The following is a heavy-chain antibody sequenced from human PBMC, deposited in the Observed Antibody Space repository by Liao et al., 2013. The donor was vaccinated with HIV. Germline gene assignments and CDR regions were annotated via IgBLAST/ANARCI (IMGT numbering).Heavy chain of an antibody. J-gene: IGHJ6*03. Sequence: QVQLQQRGAGLLKPSETLFLTCEVDGASLRGFYWSWIRQPPGKGLEWIAEINDRATNYNPSLKSRVAISEDTSKNHFSLTLNSVTAADTAVYYCARGLWGSITCEGLVCYYYYYYMDVWGKGPRSPSP. CDR2: INDRAT. D-gene: IGHD2-2*01. CDR3: ARGLWGSITCEGLVCYYYYYYMDV. CDR1: GASLRGFY. V-gene: IGHV4-34*01.